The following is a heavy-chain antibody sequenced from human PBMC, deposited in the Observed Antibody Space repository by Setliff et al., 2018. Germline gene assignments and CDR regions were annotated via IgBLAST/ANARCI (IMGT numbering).Heavy chain of an antibody. Sequence: ASVKVSCKASGYTFTSYDINWVRQAPGQGLEWMGIINPSGGSTSYAQKFQGRVTIIADKSTSTAYMELSSLRSEDTAVYYCARTRGLDVWGQGTTVTVSS. V-gene: IGHV1-46*01. CDR1: GYTFTSYD. CDR2: INPSGGST. J-gene: IGHJ6*02. CDR3: ARTRGLDV.